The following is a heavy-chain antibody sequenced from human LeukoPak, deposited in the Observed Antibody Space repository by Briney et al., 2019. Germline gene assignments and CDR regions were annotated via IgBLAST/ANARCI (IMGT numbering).Heavy chain of an antibody. CDR3: VRGSPGYSSSWHAY. CDR2: IKSDATST. D-gene: IGHD6-13*01. CDR1: GFMLSSTW. Sequence: SGGSLRLSCAASGFMLSSTWMHWVRQAPGKGLVWVSRIKSDATSTSYADSVRGRFTISRDDAKNTMYLQMNSLRAEDTAMYYCVRGSPGYSSSWHAYWGQGTLVTVSS. J-gene: IGHJ4*02. V-gene: IGHV3-74*01.